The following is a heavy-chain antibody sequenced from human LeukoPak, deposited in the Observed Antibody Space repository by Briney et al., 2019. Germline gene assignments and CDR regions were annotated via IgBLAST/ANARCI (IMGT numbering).Heavy chain of an antibody. V-gene: IGHV3-11*01. Sequence: PGGSLRLSCAASGFIFSDYYMTWVRQAPGKGLEPISYITNGGSGIFYADSVKDRFTISRDNAKNSLYLHMSSLRVEDTAVYYCARERGSSWFYQAFDPWGQGALVIVSS. D-gene: IGHD6-13*01. CDR2: ITNGGSGI. CDR1: GFIFSDYY. J-gene: IGHJ5*02. CDR3: ARERGSSWFYQAFDP.